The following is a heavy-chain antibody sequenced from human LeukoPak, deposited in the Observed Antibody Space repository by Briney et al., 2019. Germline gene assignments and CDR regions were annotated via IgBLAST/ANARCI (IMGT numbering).Heavy chain of an antibody. J-gene: IGHJ4*02. V-gene: IGHV4-38-2*02. Sequence: ETLSLTCTVSGYSISSGYYWGWIRQPPGKGLEWIGSIYHSGSTYYNPSLKSRVTISVDTSKNQFSLKLSSVTAADTAVYYCARGGTDYDSSGYYWGDFDYWGQGTLVTVSS. CDR2: IYHSGST. CDR3: ARGGTDYDSSGYYWGDFDY. CDR1: GYSISSGYY. D-gene: IGHD3-22*01.